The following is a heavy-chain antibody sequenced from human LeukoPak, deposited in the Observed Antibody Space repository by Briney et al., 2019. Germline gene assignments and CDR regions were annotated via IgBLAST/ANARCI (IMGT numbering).Heavy chain of an antibody. D-gene: IGHD3-10*01. Sequence: ASVKISCKVSGYTFTDYYMHWVQQAPGGGLEWMGLVDPEDGETIYAEKFQGRVTITADTSTDTAYMELSSLRSEDTAVYYCATDDPMVRGPPRYYYYYMDVWGKGTTVTVSS. V-gene: IGHV1-69-2*01. J-gene: IGHJ6*03. CDR3: ATDDPMVRGPPRYYYYYMDV. CDR2: VDPEDGET. CDR1: GYTFTDYY.